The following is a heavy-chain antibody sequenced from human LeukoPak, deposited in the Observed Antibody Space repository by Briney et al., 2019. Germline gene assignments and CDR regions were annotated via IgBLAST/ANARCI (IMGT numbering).Heavy chain of an antibody. V-gene: IGHV3-30*02. CDR1: GFTFSNYD. J-gene: IGHJ4*02. CDR3: AKGQTDYYDSSLDY. D-gene: IGHD3-22*01. CDR2: IRYDGNYK. Sequence: GGSLRLSCAASGFTFSNYDIHWVRQAPGKGLEWVAFIRYDGNYKYYADSVKGRFTISRDNSQNTLYLQMNGLRAEDTAVYYCAKGQTDYYDSSLDYWGQGTLVTVSS.